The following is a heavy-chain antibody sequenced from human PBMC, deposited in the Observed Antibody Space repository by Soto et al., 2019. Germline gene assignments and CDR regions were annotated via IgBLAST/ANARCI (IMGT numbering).Heavy chain of an antibody. CDR2: ISDSGST. J-gene: IGHJ6*03. CDR1: GFTFSSYA. V-gene: IGHV3-23*01. CDR3: AKGGEGYCSGTSCLYHMDA. Sequence: EVQLLESGGGLVQPGGSRRLSCAASGFTFSSYAMRWVRQAPGKGLEWVSTISDSGSTYYADSVKGRFTISRDISKNTLYVQMSSLRAEDTAVYYCAKGGEGYCSGTSCLYHMDAWGKGTTVTVSS. D-gene: IGHD2-15*01.